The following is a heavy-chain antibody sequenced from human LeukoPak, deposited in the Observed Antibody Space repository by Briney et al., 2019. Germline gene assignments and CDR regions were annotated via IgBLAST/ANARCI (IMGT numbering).Heavy chain of an antibody. D-gene: IGHD3-9*01. CDR1: GFTFSSYS. CDR3: ARASSKQLAGYLPDGFDI. CDR2: ISSSGTYV. J-gene: IGHJ3*02. V-gene: IGHV3-21*01. Sequence: GGSLRLSCAASGFTFSSYSMNWVRQAPGKGLEWVSSISSSGTYVYYADPVKGRFTISRDNAKNSLSLQMNSLRADDAAVYYCARASSKQLAGYLPDGFDIWGQGTMVTVSS.